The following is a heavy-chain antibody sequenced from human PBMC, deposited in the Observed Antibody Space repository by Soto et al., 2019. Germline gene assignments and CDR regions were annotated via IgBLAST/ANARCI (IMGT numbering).Heavy chain of an antibody. D-gene: IGHD3-9*01. Sequence: SVKVSCKASGGTFSSYAISWVRQAPGQGLEWMGGIIPIFGTANYAQKFQGRVTITADESTSTAYMELSSLRSEDTAVYYCARGSPGELRYFDWLLSRRHYFDYWGQGNLGTVSS. J-gene: IGHJ4*02. V-gene: IGHV1-69*13. CDR2: IIPIFGTA. CDR1: GGTFSSYA. CDR3: ARGSPGELRYFDWLLSRRHYFDY.